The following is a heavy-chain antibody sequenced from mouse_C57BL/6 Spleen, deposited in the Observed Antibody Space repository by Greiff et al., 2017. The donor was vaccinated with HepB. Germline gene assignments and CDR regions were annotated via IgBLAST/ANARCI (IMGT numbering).Heavy chain of an antibody. Sequence: QVQLKESGAELVKPGASVKISCKASGYAFSSYWMNWVKQRPGKGLEWIGQIYPGDGDTNYNGKFKGKATLTADKSSSTAYMQLSSLTSEDSAVYFCARSPSHDSGPLRFAYWGQGTLVTVSA. CDR3: ARSPSHDSGPLRFAY. D-gene: IGHD3-2*02. CDR1: GYAFSSYW. V-gene: IGHV1-80*01. CDR2: IYPGDGDT. J-gene: IGHJ3*01.